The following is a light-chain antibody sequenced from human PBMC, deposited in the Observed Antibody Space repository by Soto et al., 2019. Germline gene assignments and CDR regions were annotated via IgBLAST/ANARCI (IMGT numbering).Light chain of an antibody. V-gene: IGKV3-20*01. CDR2: DTS. J-gene: IGKJ1*01. CDR3: QQYDTPWT. Sequence: EIVLTQSPGALSLPPGERAALSCRASQSVSGTYLAWYQQKPGQAPRLLIYDTSNRATGVPDRFSGSWSGTDFTLTISRLEPEDFAVYYCQQYDTPWTFGQGTKVDIK. CDR1: QSVSGTY.